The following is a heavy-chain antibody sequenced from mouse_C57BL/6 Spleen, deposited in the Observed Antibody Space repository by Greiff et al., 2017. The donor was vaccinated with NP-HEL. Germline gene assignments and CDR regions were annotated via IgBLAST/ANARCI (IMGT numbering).Heavy chain of an antibody. CDR2: IDPSDSYT. J-gene: IGHJ1*03. V-gene: IGHV1-50*01. Sequence: VQLQQPGAELVKPGASVKLSCKASGYTFTSYWMQWVKQRPGQGLEWIGEIDPSDSYTNYNQKFKGKATLTVDTSSSTAYMQLSSLTSEDSAVYYCARRDYGSRGYFDVWGTGTTVTVSS. CDR1: GYTFTSYW. CDR3: ARRDYGSRGYFDV. D-gene: IGHD1-1*01.